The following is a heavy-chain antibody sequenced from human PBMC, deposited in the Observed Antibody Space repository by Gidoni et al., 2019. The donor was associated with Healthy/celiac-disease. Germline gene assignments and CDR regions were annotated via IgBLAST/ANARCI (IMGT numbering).Heavy chain of an antibody. J-gene: IGHJ4*02. CDR1: GGTFSRYA. CDR3: ASGTYYYGSGSYHFDY. V-gene: IGHV1-69*01. Sequence: QVQLVQSGPEVKKPGSSVKVSCKASGGTFSRYAISWVRQAPGQGLEWMGGIIPIFGTANYAQKFQGRVTITADESTSTAYMELSSLRSEDTAVYYCASGTYYYGSGSYHFDYWGQGTLVTVSS. CDR2: IIPIFGTA. D-gene: IGHD3-10*01.